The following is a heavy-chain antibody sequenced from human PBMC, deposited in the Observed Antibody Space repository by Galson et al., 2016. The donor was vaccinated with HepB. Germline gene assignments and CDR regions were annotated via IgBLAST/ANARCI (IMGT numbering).Heavy chain of an antibody. CDR1: GYNFTNYA. J-gene: IGHJ6*02. CDR3: ARTPAAASLYYYGMDV. D-gene: IGHD2-2*01. Sequence: SVKVSCKASGYNFTNYAMHWVRQAPGQRLEWMGWIKAGNGNTKYSQKFQGRISITRDTSASTACMEVRAMRSEDTAVFYCARTPAAASLYYYGMDVWSQGTMVTVSS. CDR2: IKAGNGNT. V-gene: IGHV1-3*01.